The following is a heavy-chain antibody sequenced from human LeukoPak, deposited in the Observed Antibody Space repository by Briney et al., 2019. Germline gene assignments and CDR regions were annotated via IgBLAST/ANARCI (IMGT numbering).Heavy chain of an antibody. CDR2: IYYSGST. D-gene: IGHD3-3*01. CDR1: GGSISSGGYY. J-gene: IGHJ5*02. Sequence: SETLSLTCTVSGGSISSGGYYWSWIRQHPGKGLEWIGYIYYSGSTYYNPSLKSRVTISVDTSKNQFSLKLSSVTAADTAAYYCARVLTDFWSGYYNWFDPWGQGTLVTVSS. V-gene: IGHV4-31*03. CDR3: ARVLTDFWSGYYNWFDP.